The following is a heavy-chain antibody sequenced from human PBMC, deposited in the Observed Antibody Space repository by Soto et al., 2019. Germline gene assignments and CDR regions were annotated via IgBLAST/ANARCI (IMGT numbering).Heavy chain of an antibody. J-gene: IGHJ4*02. Sequence: GESLRLSCAASGFPLSTYGLHWVRQAPGQGLEWVAVIWPDGSNKYYAESVKGRFTVSRDNSKNTLYLQMNSLGVEDTAVYYCVRASGPLDFWGQGTQVTVSS. CDR3: VRASGPLDF. CDR1: GFPLSTYG. V-gene: IGHV3-33*01. D-gene: IGHD7-27*01. CDR2: IWPDGSNK.